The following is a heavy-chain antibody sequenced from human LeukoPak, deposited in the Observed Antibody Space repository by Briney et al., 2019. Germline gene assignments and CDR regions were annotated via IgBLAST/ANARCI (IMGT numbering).Heavy chain of an antibody. CDR2: ISISSSYI. V-gene: IGHV3-21*01. D-gene: IGHD3-22*01. CDR1: GFTFSSYT. Sequence: PGGSLRLSCVASGFTFSSYTMNWVRQAPGKGLEWVSSISISSSYIYYADSVKGRFTISRDNAKNSLYLQLNSLRAEDTAVYYCARDGRSFYYDSSGYFYGSPPFDNWGQGTLVTVSS. CDR3: ARDGRSFYYDSSGYFYGSPPFDN. J-gene: IGHJ4*02.